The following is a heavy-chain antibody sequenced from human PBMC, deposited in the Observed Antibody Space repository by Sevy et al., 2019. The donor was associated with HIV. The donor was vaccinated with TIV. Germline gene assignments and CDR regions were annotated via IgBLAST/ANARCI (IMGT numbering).Heavy chain of an antibody. J-gene: IGHJ3*02. CDR1: GFTFSDYG. CDR3: AKKQYFYESSGYRDGFDI. CDR2: IWKDGSHE. Sequence: GGYLRLSCAASGFTFSDYGMHWVRQAPGRGLEWVAVIWKDGSHEYYADSVKGRFTISRDNSKDTLYLQMNSLRAEDTAVYYCAKKQYFYESSGYRDGFDIWGQGTVVTVSS. V-gene: IGHV3-33*08. D-gene: IGHD3-22*01.